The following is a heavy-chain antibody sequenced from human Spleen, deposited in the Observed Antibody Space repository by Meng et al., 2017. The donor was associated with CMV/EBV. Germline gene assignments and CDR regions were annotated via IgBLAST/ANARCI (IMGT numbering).Heavy chain of an antibody. CDR2: ISWNSGTI. D-gene: IGHD1-26*01. CDR3: AKGGQYSGSYYGGLIGYFHH. Sequence: SPKISCAASGFIFDDYAMHWVRQVPGKGLEWVSGISWNSGTIVYADSVKGRFTISRDNAKNSLYLQMNSLRAEDTALYYCAKGGQYSGSYYGGLIGYFHHWGQGTLVTVSS. J-gene: IGHJ1*01. V-gene: IGHV3-9*01. CDR1: GFIFDDYA.